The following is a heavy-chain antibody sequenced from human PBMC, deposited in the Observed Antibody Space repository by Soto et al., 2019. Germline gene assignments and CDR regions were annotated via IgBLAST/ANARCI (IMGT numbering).Heavy chain of an antibody. CDR2: IYPGDSDT. D-gene: IGHD6-13*01. CDR1: GYSFTNYW. CDR3: ARDSYSSSWYGNAFDI. Sequence: PGESLKISCKGSGYSFTNYWIGWVRQMPGKGLEWMGIIYPGDSDTRYSPSFKDQVTISADKSISTAYLQWSSLRASDTAMYYCARDSYSSSWYGNAFDIWGQGTMVTVSS. J-gene: IGHJ3*02. V-gene: IGHV5-51*01.